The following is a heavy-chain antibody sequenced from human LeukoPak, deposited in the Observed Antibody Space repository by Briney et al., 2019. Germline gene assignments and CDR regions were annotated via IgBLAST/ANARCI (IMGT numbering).Heavy chain of an antibody. CDR1: GDSIRSGTYY. D-gene: IGHD5-12*01. Sequence: PSETLSLTCSVSGDSIRSGTYYWSWIRQPAGKGLEWIGRIYTSGSTSYNPSLKSRVTISVDTSKNQFSLKLTSVTAADTAVYYCARGAGATRIDYWGQGTLVTVSS. J-gene: IGHJ4*02. V-gene: IGHV4-61*02. CDR3: ARGAGATRIDY. CDR2: IYTSGST.